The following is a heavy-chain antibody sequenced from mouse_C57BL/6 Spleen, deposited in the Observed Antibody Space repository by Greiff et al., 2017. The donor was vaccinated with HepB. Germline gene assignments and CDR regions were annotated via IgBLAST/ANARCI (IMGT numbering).Heavy chain of an antibody. Sequence: VKLMESGPELVKPGASVKISCKASGYAFSSSWMNWVKQRPGKGLEWIGRIYPGDGDTNYNGKFKGKATLTADKSSSTAYMQLSSLTSEDSAVYFCAREDYGPYAMDYWGQGTSVTVSS. V-gene: IGHV1-82*01. CDR3: AREDYGPYAMDY. J-gene: IGHJ4*01. CDR1: GYAFSSSW. CDR2: IYPGDGDT. D-gene: IGHD1-1*02.